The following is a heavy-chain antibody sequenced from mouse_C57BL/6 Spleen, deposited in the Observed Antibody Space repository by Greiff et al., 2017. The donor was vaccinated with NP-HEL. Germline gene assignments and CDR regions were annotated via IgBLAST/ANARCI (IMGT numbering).Heavy chain of an antibody. V-gene: IGHV1-59*01. CDR2: IDPSDSYT. Sequence: QVQLKQPGAELVRPGTSVKLSCKASGYTFTSYWMHWVKQRPGQGLEWIGVIDPSDSYTNYNQKFKGKATLTVDTSSSTAYMQLSSLTSEDSAVYYCARQHAMDYWGQGTSVTVSS. CDR3: ARQHAMDY. CDR1: GYTFTSYW. J-gene: IGHJ4*01.